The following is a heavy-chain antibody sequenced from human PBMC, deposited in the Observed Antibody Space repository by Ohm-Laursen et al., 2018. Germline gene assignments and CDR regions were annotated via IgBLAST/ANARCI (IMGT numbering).Heavy chain of an antibody. CDR3: AKMRSGYTLIDY. V-gene: IGHV3-23*01. J-gene: IGHJ4*02. CDR2: ISGSGGTT. Sequence: SLRLSCAVFGFTFSTYAMSWVRQAPGKGLEWASAISGSGGTTYYADSVKGRFTISRDNSKNTLYLQLNSLRAEDTAVYYCAKMRSGYTLIDYWGQGTLVTVSS. CDR1: GFTFSTYA. D-gene: IGHD3-22*01.